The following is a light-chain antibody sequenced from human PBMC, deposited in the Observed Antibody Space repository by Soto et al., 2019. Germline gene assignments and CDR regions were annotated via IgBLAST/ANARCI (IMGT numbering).Light chain of an antibody. Sequence: QSVLTQPASVSGSLGQSITISCTGTSTDFGGQNYVSWYQQHPGRAPKLILYEVSNQPSGISNRFSGSKSGNTASLTISGLQAEDVAEYYCSSYVDVVTLEVFGTRTKLTVL. V-gene: IGLV2-14*01. J-gene: IGLJ1*01. CDR1: STDFGGQNY. CDR2: EVS. CDR3: SSYVDVVTLEV.